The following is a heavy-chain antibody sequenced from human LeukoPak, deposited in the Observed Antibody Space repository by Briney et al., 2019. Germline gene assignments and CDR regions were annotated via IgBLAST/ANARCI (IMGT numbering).Heavy chain of an antibody. D-gene: IGHD2-2*01. CDR3: AKGVPSCSTTSCYAYY. CDR2: ISGSGGST. J-gene: IGHJ4*02. V-gene: IGHV3-23*01. CDR1: GFTFSSHA. Sequence: GGSLRLSCAASGFTFSSHAMSWVRQAPGKGLEWVSAISGSGGSTYYADSVKGRFTISRDNSKNTLYLQMNSLRAEDTAVYYRAKGVPSCSTTSCYAYYWGQGTLVTVSS.